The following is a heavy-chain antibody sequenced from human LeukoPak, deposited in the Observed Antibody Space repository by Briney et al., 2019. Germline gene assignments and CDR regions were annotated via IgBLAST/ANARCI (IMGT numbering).Heavy chain of an antibody. D-gene: IGHD1-26*01. Sequence: SETLSLTCTVSGGSISSNNYYWGWIRQPPGKGLEWIGTIYYSGSTYYNPSLESRVTISVDTSKNQFSLKLSSVTAADTAVYYCARQGSGNYLSPVNYWGQGTLVTVSS. J-gene: IGHJ4*02. CDR3: ARQGSGNYLSPVNY. V-gene: IGHV4-39*01. CDR1: GGSISSNNYY. CDR2: IYYSGST.